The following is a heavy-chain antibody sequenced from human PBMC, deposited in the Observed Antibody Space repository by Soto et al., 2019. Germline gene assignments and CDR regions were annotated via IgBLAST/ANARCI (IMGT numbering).Heavy chain of an antibody. CDR2: TYYRSIWQT. D-gene: IGHD6-6*01. J-gene: IGHJ5*02. Sequence: QVQLQQSGPGLVKPSQTLSLTCAISGDSVSSNDAVWNWIRQSPSRGLEWLGRTYYRSIWQTEYAVFVKGRMTISPDASNNQFSLQLNPVPPADTAMYYCARLVGNSWLDHWGQGTLVTVSA. V-gene: IGHV6-1*01. CDR1: GDSVSSNDAV. CDR3: ARLVGNSWLDH.